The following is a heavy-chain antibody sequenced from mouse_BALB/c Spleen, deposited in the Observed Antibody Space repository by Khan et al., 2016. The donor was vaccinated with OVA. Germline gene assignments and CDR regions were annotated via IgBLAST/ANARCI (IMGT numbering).Heavy chain of an antibody. V-gene: IGHV3-2*02. CDR2: ISYSGST. J-gene: IGHJ3*01. CDR3: SRGTVGRFAY. CDR1: GYSITSDYA. Sequence: EVQLQESGPGLVKPSQSLSLTCTVTGYSITSDYAWNWIRQFPGNKLEWMGYISYSGSTSYNPSLKSRISITRDTSKNQFVLQLNSVTTEDTATYDCSRGTVGRFAYWGQGTLVTVSA. D-gene: IGHD1-1*01.